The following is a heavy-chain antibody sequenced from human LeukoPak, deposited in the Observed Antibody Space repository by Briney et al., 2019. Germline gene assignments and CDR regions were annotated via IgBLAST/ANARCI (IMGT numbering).Heavy chain of an antibody. V-gene: IGHV3-13*01. J-gene: IGHJ4*02. CDR1: GFTFSSYA. CDR3: ARAASDDYGDYGNSYYFDY. Sequence: GGSLRLSCAASGFTFSSYAMSWVRQATGKGLEWVSAIGTAGDTYYPGSVKGRFTISRENAKNSLYLQMNSLRAGDTAVYYCARAASDDYGDYGNSYYFDYWGQGTLVTVSS. CDR2: IGTAGDT. D-gene: IGHD4-17*01.